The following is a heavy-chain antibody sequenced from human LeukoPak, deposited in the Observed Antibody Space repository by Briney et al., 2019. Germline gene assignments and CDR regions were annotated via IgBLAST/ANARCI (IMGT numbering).Heavy chain of an antibody. V-gene: IGHV3-74*01. Sequence: GGSLRLSCAASEFTFSSYWMHWVRQAPGRGLVWISRINSDGSSTSYADSVKGRFTISRDNAKNTLYLQMNSLRAEDTAVYYCAREQGYSGYDYSYYYYYYMDVWGKGTTVTVSS. CDR3: AREQGYSGYDYSYYYYYYMDV. CDR2: INSDGSST. CDR1: EFTFSSYW. D-gene: IGHD5-12*01. J-gene: IGHJ6*03.